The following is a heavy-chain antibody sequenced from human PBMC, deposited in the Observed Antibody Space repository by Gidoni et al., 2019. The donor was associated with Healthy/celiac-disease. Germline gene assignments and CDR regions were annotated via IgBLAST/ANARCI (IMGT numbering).Heavy chain of an antibody. D-gene: IGHD6-19*01. J-gene: IGHJ4*02. CDR3: AKGRGIWAVAANTPGSGYFDY. CDR1: GFTFSSSG. Sequence: QVQLVESGGGVVQPGRSLRLSCAASGFTFSSSGMHWVRQAPGKGLEWVAVISDDGSNKYYADSVKGRFTISRDNSKNTLYLQMNSLRAEDTAVYYCAKGRGIWAVAANTPGSGYFDYWGQGTLVTVSS. V-gene: IGHV3-30*18. CDR2: ISDDGSNK.